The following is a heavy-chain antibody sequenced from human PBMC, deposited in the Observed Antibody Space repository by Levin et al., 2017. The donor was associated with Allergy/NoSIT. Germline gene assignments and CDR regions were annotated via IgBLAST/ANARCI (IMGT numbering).Heavy chain of an antibody. D-gene: IGHD6-13*01. CDR2: ISSSSSTI. CDR3: ARDPPRRGSSWKAFDY. Sequence: GGSLRLSCAASGFTFSSYSMNWVRQAPGKGLEWVSYISSSSSTIYYADSVKGRFTISRDNAKNSLYLQMNSLRDEDTAVYYCARDPPRRGSSWKAFDYWGQGTLVTVSS. J-gene: IGHJ4*02. V-gene: IGHV3-48*02. CDR1: GFTFSSYS.